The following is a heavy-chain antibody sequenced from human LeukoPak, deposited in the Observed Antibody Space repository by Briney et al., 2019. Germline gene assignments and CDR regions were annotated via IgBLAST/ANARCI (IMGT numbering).Heavy chain of an antibody. CDR3: AKGGLWFGNLLVPL. CDR2: ISYDGSNK. CDR1: GFTFSSYA. Sequence: PGGSLRLSCAASGFTFSSYAMHWVRQAPGKGLEWVAVISYDGSNKYYADSVKGRFTISRDNSKNTLYLQMNSLRVEDTAVHYCAKGGLWFGNLLVPLWGQGTLVTVSS. D-gene: IGHD3-10*01. J-gene: IGHJ4*02. V-gene: IGHV3-30-3*01.